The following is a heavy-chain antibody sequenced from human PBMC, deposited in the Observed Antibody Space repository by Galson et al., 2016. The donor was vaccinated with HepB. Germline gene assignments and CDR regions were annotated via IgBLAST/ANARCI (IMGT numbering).Heavy chain of an antibody. V-gene: IGHV3-21*01. CDR2: ISNSNSYI. CDR3: ARDFGYCSSTSCYKGGFFYYYGMDV. J-gene: IGHJ6*02. D-gene: IGHD2-2*02. Sequence: SLRLSCATSGFTFSTYNMNWVRQAPGKGLEWVSSISNSNSYIYYTDSVKGRFTISRDNAKNSLYQQMNSLRAEDTAVYYCARDFGYCSSTSCYKGGFFYYYGMDVWGQGTTVTVSS. CDR1: GFTFSTYN.